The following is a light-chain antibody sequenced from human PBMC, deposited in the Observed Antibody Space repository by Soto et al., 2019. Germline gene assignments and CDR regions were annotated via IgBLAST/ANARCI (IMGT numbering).Light chain of an antibody. V-gene: IGKV3-20*01. CDR3: QQYGSSPRT. CDR2: GAS. Sequence: EIVLTQSPGTLSLSPGERATLSCRASQRVSSSYLAWYQQKPGQAPRLLIYGASSWATGIPDRFSGSGSGTDFTLTISRLEAEDFAVYYCQQYGSSPRTFGQGTKVEIK. CDR1: QRVSSSY. J-gene: IGKJ1*01.